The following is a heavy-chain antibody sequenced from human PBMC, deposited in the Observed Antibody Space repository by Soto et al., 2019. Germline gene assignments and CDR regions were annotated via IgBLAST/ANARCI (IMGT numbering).Heavy chain of an antibody. J-gene: IGHJ6*04. Sequence: EVQLVESGGGLVQPGGSLRLSCAASGFTLSGRSMHWVRQAPGKGLVWVSGIDNAGTDSTYADSVKGRFTSSRDNAKNMLHLKMNSLRVEDTAVYYCVRGWFGPDVWGKGTTVTVSS. CDR2: IDNAGTDS. D-gene: IGHD3-10*01. V-gene: IGHV3-74*01. CDR1: GFTLSGRS. CDR3: VRGWFGPDV.